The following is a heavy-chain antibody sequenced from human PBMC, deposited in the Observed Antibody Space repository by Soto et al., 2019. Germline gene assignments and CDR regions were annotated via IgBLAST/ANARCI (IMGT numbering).Heavy chain of an antibody. CDR3: SRDSRTPSGGMDV. CDR1: GGSINSGDYH. CDR2: IYYSAST. V-gene: IGHV4-30-4*01. J-gene: IGHJ6*02. Sequence: SETLSLTCTVSGGSINSGDYHWTWIRQFPGKDLEWIGGIYYSASTYYNPSLVSRLTISLDTSKNQFSLRLTSATAADTAVYYCSRDSRTPSGGMDVWGQGTTVTVSS.